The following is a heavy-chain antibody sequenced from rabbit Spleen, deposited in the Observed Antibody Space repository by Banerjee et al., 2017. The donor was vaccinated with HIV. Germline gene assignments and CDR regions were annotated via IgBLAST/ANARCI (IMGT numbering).Heavy chain of an antibody. CDR3: ARGGSSTYTSFAL. CDR2: INTGSGSI. D-gene: IGHD8-1*01. CDR1: GFDFSSYG. Sequence: QSLEESGGDLVKPGASLTLTCTASGFDFSSYGISWVRQAPGKGLELIGCINTGSGSIYYASWAKGRFTISKTSSTTVTLQMTSLTAADTATYFCARGGSSTYTSFALWGQGTLVTVS. V-gene: IGHV1S40*01. J-gene: IGHJ3*01.